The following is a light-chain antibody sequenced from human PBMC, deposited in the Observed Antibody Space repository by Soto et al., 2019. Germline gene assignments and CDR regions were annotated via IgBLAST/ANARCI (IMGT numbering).Light chain of an antibody. CDR2: DAS. Sequence: DIQMTQSPSTLSASVGDRVIITCRASQRISNWLAWYQQKPGKAPKLLIYDASVLESGVPSRFSGSGSGTQFTLTITSLQPDDFATYYCQHYIGNSYTFGQGTKLDIK. J-gene: IGKJ2*01. CDR1: QRISNW. V-gene: IGKV1-5*01. CDR3: QHYIGNSYT.